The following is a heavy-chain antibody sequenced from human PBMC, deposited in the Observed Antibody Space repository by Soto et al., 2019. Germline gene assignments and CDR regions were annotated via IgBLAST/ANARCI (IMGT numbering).Heavy chain of an antibody. D-gene: IGHD3-3*01. V-gene: IGHV1-2*02. CDR3: ARGALEAAITDY. CDR1: GYTFTGYY. Sequence: ASVKVSCKASGYTFTGYYMHWLRQAPGQGLEWMGWINPNSGGTNYAQKFQGRVTMTRDASISTAYMELSRLRSDDTAVYYCARGALEAAITDYWGQGTLVTVSS. J-gene: IGHJ4*02. CDR2: INPNSGGT.